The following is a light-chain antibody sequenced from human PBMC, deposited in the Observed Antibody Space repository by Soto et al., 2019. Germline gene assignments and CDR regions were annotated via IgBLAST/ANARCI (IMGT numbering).Light chain of an antibody. CDR2: DAS. V-gene: IGKV1-5*01. Sequence: DIQMTQSPSTLSASVGDRVTITCRASQSISSWLAWYQQKPGKAPKLLIYDASSLESGVPSRFSGSGSGTGITLNLSSLQPDDFATYYCQQYNSYSLTFGQGTKVEIK. J-gene: IGKJ1*01. CDR3: QQYNSYSLT. CDR1: QSISSW.